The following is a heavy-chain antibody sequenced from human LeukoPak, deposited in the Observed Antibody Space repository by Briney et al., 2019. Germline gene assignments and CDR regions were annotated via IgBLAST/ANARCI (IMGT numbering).Heavy chain of an antibody. D-gene: IGHD2-21*02. Sequence: PGGSLRLSCAASGFTFSDYYMSWIRQAPGKGLEWVSYISSSGSTIYYADSVKGRFTISRDNAKNSLYLQMNSLRSDEAAVYYCARDEGSRLFDYWGQGTLVTVSS. J-gene: IGHJ4*02. CDR2: ISSSGSTI. CDR3: ARDEGSRLFDY. V-gene: IGHV3-11*01. CDR1: GFTFSDYY.